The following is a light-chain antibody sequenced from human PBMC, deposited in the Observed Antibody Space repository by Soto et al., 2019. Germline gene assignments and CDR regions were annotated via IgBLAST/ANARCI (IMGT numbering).Light chain of an antibody. CDR2: DVS. J-gene: IGLJ2*01. CDR3: CSYAGSYTPVV. Sequence: QSALTQPRSVSGSPGQSVTISCTGTSSDVGGYNYVSWYQQHPGNAPKLMIYDVSKRPSGVPDRFSGSKSGNTASLTISGLQAEDEADYYCCSYAGSYTPVVFGGGTKVTVL. CDR1: SSDVGGYNY. V-gene: IGLV2-11*01.